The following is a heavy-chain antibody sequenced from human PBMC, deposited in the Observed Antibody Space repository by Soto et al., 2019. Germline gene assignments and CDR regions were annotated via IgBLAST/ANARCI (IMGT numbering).Heavy chain of an antibody. Sequence: QITLKESGPTLVKSTQTLTLTCTFSGFSLTTSGVGVGWIRQPPGKALEWLALIYWDDDKRYSPSLKSRLTITTDPSQSQVVLMMTTLDPADTAPDYWAHSLGEDWFAPWGPGTLVTVSS. CDR2: IYWDDDK. D-gene: IGHD3-16*01. CDR3: AHSLGEDWFAP. J-gene: IGHJ5*02. V-gene: IGHV2-5*02. CDR1: GFSLTTSGVG.